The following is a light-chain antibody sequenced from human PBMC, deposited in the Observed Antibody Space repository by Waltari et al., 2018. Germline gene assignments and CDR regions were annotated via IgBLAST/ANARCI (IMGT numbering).Light chain of an antibody. CDR1: QSVLYSSNNKNY. V-gene: IGKV4-1*01. CDR3: QQYYTTPIT. J-gene: IGKJ5*01. CDR2: WAS. Sequence: DIVMTQSPDSLAVSLGERATNNCNSSQSVLYSSNNKNYLAWYQQKPGQPPKLLIYWASTRESGVPDRFSGSGSGTDFTLTISSLQAEDVAVYYCQQYYTTPITFGQGTRLEIK.